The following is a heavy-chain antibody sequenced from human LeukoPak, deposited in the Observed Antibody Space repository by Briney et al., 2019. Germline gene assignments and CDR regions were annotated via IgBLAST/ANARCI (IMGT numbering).Heavy chain of an antibody. J-gene: IGHJ6*02. D-gene: IGHD5-12*01. CDR2: IWYDGSNK. Sequence: PGGSLRLSCAASGFTFSSYGMHWVRQAPGKGLEWVAVIWYDGSNKYYADSVKGRFTISGDNSKNTLYLQMNSLRAEDTAVYYCAREDIVATTIYYYYYYGMDVWGQGTTVTVSS. V-gene: IGHV3-33*01. CDR3: AREDIVATTIYYYYYYGMDV. CDR1: GFTFSSYG.